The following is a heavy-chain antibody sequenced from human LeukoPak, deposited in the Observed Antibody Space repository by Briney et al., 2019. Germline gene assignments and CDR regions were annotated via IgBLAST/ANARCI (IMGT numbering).Heavy chain of an antibody. CDR2: ISYDGSNK. D-gene: IGHD4-17*01. J-gene: IGHJ4*02. Sequence: GGSLRLSCAASGFTFSSYGMHWVRQAPGKGLEWVAVISYDGSNKYYADSVKGRFTISRDNSKNTLYLQMNSLRAEDTAVYYCAKGVLYGDLDYWGQGTLVTVSS. CDR1: GFTFSSYG. V-gene: IGHV3-30*18. CDR3: AKGVLYGDLDY.